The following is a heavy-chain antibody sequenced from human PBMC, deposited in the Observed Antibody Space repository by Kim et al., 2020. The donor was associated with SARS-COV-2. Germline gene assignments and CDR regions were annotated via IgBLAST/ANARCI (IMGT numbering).Heavy chain of an antibody. CDR2: IKQDGSEK. V-gene: IGHV3-7*03. J-gene: IGHJ6*02. CDR3: ARALELRYFDWLLSSGGMDG. Sequence: GGSLRLSCAASGFTFSSYWMSWVRQAPGKGLEWVANIKQDGSEKYYVDSVKGRFTISRDNAKNSLYLQMNSLRAEDTAVYYCARALELRYFDWLLSSGGMDGWGQGTTVTVSS. CDR1: GFTFSSYW. D-gene: IGHD3-9*01.